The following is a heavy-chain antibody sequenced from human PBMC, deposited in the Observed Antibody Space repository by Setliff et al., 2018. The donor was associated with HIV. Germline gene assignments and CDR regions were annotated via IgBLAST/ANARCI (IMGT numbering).Heavy chain of an antibody. CDR2: INHSGNT. J-gene: IGHJ4*02. V-gene: IGHV4-34*01. CDR3: ANSGESRI. D-gene: IGHD3-22*01. CDR1: GGSFSAYH. Sequence: PSETLSLTCAVYGGSFSAYHWSWIRQPPGKGLEWIGEINHSGNTDYTSSLKSRVTISIDTSKSQFSLKLNSVTAADTAVYYCANSGESRIWGQGTLVTVSS.